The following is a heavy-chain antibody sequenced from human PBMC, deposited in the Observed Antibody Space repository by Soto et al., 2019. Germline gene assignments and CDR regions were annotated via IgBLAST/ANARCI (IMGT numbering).Heavy chain of an antibody. V-gene: IGHV1-3*01. CDR2: INAGNGNT. J-gene: IGHJ6*02. CDR1: GYTFTSYA. D-gene: IGHD3-10*01. Sequence: GASLKVSCKASGYTFTSYAMYWVRQAPGQRLEWMGWINAGNGNTKYSQKFQGRVTITRDTSASTAYMEPSSLRSEDTAVYYCAKYGSGSYYYGMDVWGQGTTVTVSS. CDR3: AKYGSGSYYYGMDV.